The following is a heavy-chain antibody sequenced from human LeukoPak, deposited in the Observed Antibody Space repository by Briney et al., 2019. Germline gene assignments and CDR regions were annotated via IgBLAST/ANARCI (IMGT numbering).Heavy chain of an antibody. D-gene: IGHD4-11*01. J-gene: IGHJ4*02. CDR2: ISGSGTTI. Sequence: GGSLRLSCAASGFTFSDYYMSWIRQAPGKGLEWVSYISGSGTTILYADSVRGRFTISRDDAKNSLYLQMNSLRAEDTAVYYCASERVTHPQGFDHWGQGTLVTVSS. V-gene: IGHV3-11*04. CDR1: GFTFSDYY. CDR3: ASERVTHPQGFDH.